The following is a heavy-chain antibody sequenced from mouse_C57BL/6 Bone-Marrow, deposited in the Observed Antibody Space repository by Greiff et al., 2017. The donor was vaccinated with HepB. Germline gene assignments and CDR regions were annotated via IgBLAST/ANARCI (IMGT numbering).Heavy chain of an antibody. J-gene: IGHJ3*01. CDR1: GYTFTSYT. V-gene: IGHV1-4*01. CDR3: ARRLNHWFAY. D-gene: IGHD3-2*02. CDR2: INPSSGYT. Sequence: QVQLKESGAELARPGASVKMSCKASGYTFTSYTMHWVKQRPGQGLEWIGYINPSSGYTKYNQKFKDKATLTADKSSSTAYMQLSSLTSEDSAVYYCARRLNHWFAYWGQGTLVTVSA.